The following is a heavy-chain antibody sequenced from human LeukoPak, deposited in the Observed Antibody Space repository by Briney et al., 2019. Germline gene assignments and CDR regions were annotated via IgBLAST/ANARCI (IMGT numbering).Heavy chain of an antibody. Sequence: PGGSLRLSCAASGFTFSSYWMSWVRQAPGKGLEWVANIKQDGSEKYYVDSVKGRFTISRDNAKNSLYLQMNSLRAEDTAVYYCARYSAAGTLPPAFDYWGQGTLVTVSS. J-gene: IGHJ4*02. CDR2: IKQDGSEK. D-gene: IGHD6-13*01. CDR3: ARYSAAGTLPPAFDY. V-gene: IGHV3-7*01. CDR1: GFTFSSYW.